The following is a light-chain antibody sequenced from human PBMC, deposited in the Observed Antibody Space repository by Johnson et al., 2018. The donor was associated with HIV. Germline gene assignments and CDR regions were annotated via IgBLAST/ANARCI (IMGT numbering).Light chain of an antibody. J-gene: IGLJ1*01. CDR3: GTWDSSLSAGRV. Sequence: QPVLTQPPSVSAAPGQKVTISCSGSSSNIGNNYVSWYQQFPGTAPKLLIYDNNKRPSGIPDRFSGSKSGTSATLGITGLQTGDEADYYCGTWDSSLSAGRVFGTGTKVTVL. V-gene: IGLV1-51*01. CDR1: SSNIGNNY. CDR2: DNN.